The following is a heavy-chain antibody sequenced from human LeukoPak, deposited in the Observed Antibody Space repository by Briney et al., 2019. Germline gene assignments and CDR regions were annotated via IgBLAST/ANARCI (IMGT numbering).Heavy chain of an antibody. CDR3: APGRYFDWSLDAFDI. CDR2: IYWDDDK. Sequence: SGPTLVKPTQTLTLTCTFSGFSLSTSAVGVGWIRQPPGKALEWLALIYWDDDKRYSPSLKRRLTITKDTYKNQVVLTMTNMAPVDTATYYCAPGRYFDWSLDAFDIWGQGTMVTVSS. CDR1: GFSLSTSAVG. J-gene: IGHJ3*02. D-gene: IGHD3-9*01. V-gene: IGHV2-5*02.